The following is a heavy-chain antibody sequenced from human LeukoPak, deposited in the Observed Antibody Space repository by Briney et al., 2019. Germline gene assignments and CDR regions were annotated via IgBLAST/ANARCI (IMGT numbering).Heavy chain of an antibody. CDR3: ARTGLGYYDSSGYSEIVY. D-gene: IGHD3-22*01. Sequence: ASVKVSCKGSGYTFTSYDINWVRQATGQGVEWMGWMNINSGNTGYAQNFQCRVTMPTNTSISTAYMELSSLRSEDTAVYYCARTGLGYYDSSGYSEIVYWGQGTLVTVSS. CDR1: GYTFTSYD. V-gene: IGHV1-8*01. J-gene: IGHJ4*02. CDR2: MNINSGNT.